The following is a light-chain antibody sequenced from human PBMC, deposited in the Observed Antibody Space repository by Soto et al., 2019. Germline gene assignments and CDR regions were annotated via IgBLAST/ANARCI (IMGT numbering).Light chain of an antibody. CDR2: GAS. CDR1: QSVSSSY. CDR3: QQRSNWPIT. V-gene: IGKV3D-20*02. Sequence: EIVLTQSPGPLSLSPGERATLSCRASQSVSSSYLAWYQQKPGQAPRLLIYGASSRATGIPDRFSGSGSGTDFTLTISRLEPEDFAVYYCQQRSNWPITFCQGTKVDIK. J-gene: IGKJ1*01.